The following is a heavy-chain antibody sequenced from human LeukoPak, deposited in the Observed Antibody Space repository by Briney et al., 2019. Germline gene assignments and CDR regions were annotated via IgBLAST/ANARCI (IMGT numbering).Heavy chain of an antibody. J-gene: IGHJ6*04. D-gene: IGHD3-10*02. V-gene: IGHV3-7*01. CDR3: AELGITMIGGV. Sequence: WIRQPPGKGLEWVANIKDDGSEKRDVDSVKGRFTISRDNAKNSLYLQMNSLRAEDTAVYYCAELGITMIGGVWGRGTTVTISS. CDR2: IKDDGSEK.